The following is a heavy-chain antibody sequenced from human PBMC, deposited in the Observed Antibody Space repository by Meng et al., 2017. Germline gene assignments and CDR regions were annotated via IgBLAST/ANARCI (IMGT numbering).Heavy chain of an antibody. CDR1: GYTFTSYA. J-gene: IGHJ4*02. CDR2: INTNTGNP. D-gene: IGHD5-18*01. Sequence: ASVQVSCKASGYTFTSYAMNWVRQAPGQGLEWMGWINTNTGNPTYAQGFTGRFVFSLDTSVSTAYLQISSLKAEDTAVYYCARGRDTAMVTRALGYWGQGTLVTVSS. CDR3: ARGRDTAMVTRALGY. V-gene: IGHV7-4-1*02.